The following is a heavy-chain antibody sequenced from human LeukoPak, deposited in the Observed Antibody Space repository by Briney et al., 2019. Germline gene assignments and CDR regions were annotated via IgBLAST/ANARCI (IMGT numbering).Heavy chain of an antibody. Sequence: SETLSLTCTVSGYFISSGYYWGWIRQPPGKGLEWIGYIYYSGSTKYNPSLKSRVTISVDTSKNQFSLRLSSVTAADTAVYYCARELSGYCSGSNCDNWFDPWGQGILVTVSS. D-gene: IGHD2-15*01. CDR3: ARELSGYCSGSNCDNWFDP. V-gene: IGHV4-38-2*02. CDR1: GYFISSGYY. CDR2: IYYSGST. J-gene: IGHJ5*02.